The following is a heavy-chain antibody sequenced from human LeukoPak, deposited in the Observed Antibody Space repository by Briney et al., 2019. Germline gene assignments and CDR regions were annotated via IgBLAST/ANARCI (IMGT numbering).Heavy chain of an antibody. Sequence: SQTLSLTCTVAGGSISSYYWSWIRQPAGKGLEWIGRIYSTGSTNYNPSLKSRVTMSVDTSKNQFSLRLRSVTAADTAVYYYARQIASAGTAGFDFWGQGALVTVSS. J-gene: IGHJ4*02. CDR2: IYSTGST. CDR3: ARQIASAGTAGFDF. V-gene: IGHV4-4*07. D-gene: IGHD6-13*01. CDR1: GGSISSYY.